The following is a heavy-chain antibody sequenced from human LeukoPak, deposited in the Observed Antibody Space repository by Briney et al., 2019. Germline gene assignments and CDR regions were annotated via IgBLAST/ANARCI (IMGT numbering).Heavy chain of an antibody. CDR1: GFTVSSNY. J-gene: IGHJ4*02. CDR2: IYSGGST. CDR3: ARDGGIVVVPAATPVDY. Sequence: PGGSLRLSCAASGFTVSSNYMSWVRQAPGKGLEWVSVIYSGGSTYYADSVKGRFTISRDNSKNTLYLQMNSLRAEDTAVYYCARDGGIVVVPAATPVDYWGRGTLVTVSS. V-gene: IGHV3-53*01. D-gene: IGHD2-2*01.